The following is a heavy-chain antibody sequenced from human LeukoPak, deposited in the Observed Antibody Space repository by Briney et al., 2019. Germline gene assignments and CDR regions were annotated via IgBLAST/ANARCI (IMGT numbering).Heavy chain of an antibody. J-gene: IGHJ5*02. CDR2: IYYSGST. D-gene: IGHD3-10*01. V-gene: IGHV4-30-4*01. CDR3: ARGHYGSGSYAFGSWFDP. CDR1: GGSISSGDYY. Sequence: SETLSLTCTVSGGSISSGDYYWSWIRPPPGQGLEWIGYIYYSGSTYYNPSLKSRVTISVDTSKNQFSLKLSSVTAADTAVYYCARGHYGSGSYAFGSWFDPWGQGTLVTVSS.